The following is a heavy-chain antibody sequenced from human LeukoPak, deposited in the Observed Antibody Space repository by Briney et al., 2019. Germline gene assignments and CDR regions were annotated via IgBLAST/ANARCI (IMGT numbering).Heavy chain of an antibody. CDR3: ARARRFDSPFDP. J-gene: IGHJ5*02. D-gene: IGHD3-9*01. CDR1: GGSFSGYY. CDR2: INHSGST. V-gene: IGHV4-34*01. Sequence: SETLSLTCAVYGGSFSGYYWSWIRQLPGKGLEWIGEINHSGSTNYNPSLKSRVTISVDTSKNQFSLKLSSVTAADTAVYYCARARRFDSPFDPWGQGTLVTVSS.